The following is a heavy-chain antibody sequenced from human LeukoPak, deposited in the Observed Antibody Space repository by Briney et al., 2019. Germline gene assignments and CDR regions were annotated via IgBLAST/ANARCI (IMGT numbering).Heavy chain of an antibody. J-gene: IGHJ6*02. CDR3: TRYYDSSGYSV. CDR2: IRSKAYSGTT. Sequence: GGSLRLSCTTSGFILGDYAMSWFRQAPGKGLEWVGFIRSKAYSGTTEYAASVKGRFTISRDDSKSIAYLQMNSLKTDDTGVYYCTRYYDSSGYSVWGQGTTVTVSS. CDR1: GFILGDYA. D-gene: IGHD3-22*01. V-gene: IGHV3-49*03.